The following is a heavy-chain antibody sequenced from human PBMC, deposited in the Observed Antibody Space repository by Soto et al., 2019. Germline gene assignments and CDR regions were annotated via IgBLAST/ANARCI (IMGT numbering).Heavy chain of an antibody. CDR2: ISSSSSYI. D-gene: IGHD5-12*01. J-gene: IGHJ6*02. CDR3: ARDRRVEMATIKGGYYYYYGMDV. Sequence: PGWSLRLSCASSGFTFRSYRMNWVRQAPGKGLEWVSSISSSSSYIYYADSVKGRFTISRDNAKNSLYLQMNSLRAEDTAVYYCARDRRVEMATIKGGYYYYYGMDVWGQGTTVTVS. V-gene: IGHV3-21*01. CDR1: GFTFRSYR.